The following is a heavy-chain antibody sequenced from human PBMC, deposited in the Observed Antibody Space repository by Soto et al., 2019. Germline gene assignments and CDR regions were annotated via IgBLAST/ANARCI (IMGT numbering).Heavy chain of an antibody. Sequence: QVQLVESGGGVVQPGRSLRLSCAASGFTFSSYGMHWVRQAPGKGLEWVAVIWYDGSNKYYADSVKGRFTISRDNSKNTLYLQMTSLRAEDTAVYYCARVIGVSDRDFWCGFDYWGQGTLVTVSS. V-gene: IGHV3-33*01. CDR2: IWYDGSNK. D-gene: IGHD3-3*01. CDR1: GFTFSSYG. J-gene: IGHJ4*02. CDR3: ARVIGVSDRDFWCGFDY.